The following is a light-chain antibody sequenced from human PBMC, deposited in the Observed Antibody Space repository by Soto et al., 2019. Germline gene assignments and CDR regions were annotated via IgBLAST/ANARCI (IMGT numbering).Light chain of an antibody. V-gene: IGKV3-20*01. CDR2: GVS. J-gene: IGKJ2*01. CDR1: QSVTNNY. CDR3: QQYSSLPHT. Sequence: ESVLTQSPGTLSLSPGERATLSCRATQSVTNNYFAWYQQKPGQSPRLLIYGVSSRATDIPDRFSGSGSGTDFTLTISRLEPEDCVVYYCQQYSSLPHTFGRGTKLEVK.